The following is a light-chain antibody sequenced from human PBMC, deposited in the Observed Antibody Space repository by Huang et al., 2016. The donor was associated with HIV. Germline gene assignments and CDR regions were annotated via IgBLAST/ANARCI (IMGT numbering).Light chain of an antibody. CDR1: QDITKF. CDR2: DAS. V-gene: IGKV1-33*01. Sequence: DIQMTQSPSSLAASVGDRVPITCQASQDITKFLNWYQQKPGQPPKLLMYDASTLETGVPSRFSGSGSVTHFSFTISSLQPEDFAIYYCQHYDSLPYTFGQGTKLEIK. CDR3: QHYDSLPYT. J-gene: IGKJ2*01.